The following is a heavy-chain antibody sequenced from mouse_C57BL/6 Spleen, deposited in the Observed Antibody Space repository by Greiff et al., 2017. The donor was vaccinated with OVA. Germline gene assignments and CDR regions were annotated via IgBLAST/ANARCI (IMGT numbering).Heavy chain of an antibody. Sequence: VQLQQSGPELVKPGASVKISCKASGYSFTDYNMNWVKQSNGKSLEWIGVINPNYGTTSYNQKFKGTATLTVDQSSSTAYMQLNSLTSEDSAVYYCARYYYGSSYGYSDVWGTGTTVTGSS. CDR1: GYSFTDYN. D-gene: IGHD1-1*01. J-gene: IGHJ1*03. V-gene: IGHV1-39*01. CDR3: ARYYYGSSYGYSDV. CDR2: INPNYGTT.